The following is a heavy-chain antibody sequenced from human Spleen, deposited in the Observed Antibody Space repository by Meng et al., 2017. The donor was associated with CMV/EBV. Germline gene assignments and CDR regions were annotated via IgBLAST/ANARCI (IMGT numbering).Heavy chain of an antibody. CDR1: GGTFGSNA. CDR3: ARSGSHSRLDY. D-gene: IGHD1-26*01. V-gene: IGHV1-69*04. Sequence: SVKVSCKASGGTFGSNALSWVRQAPGQGLEWMGRIIPIFDSANYAQKFQGRVTITADKSTGTANMELRSLGSDDTAVYYCARSGSHSRLDYWGQGTLVTVS. CDR2: IIPIFDSA. J-gene: IGHJ4*02.